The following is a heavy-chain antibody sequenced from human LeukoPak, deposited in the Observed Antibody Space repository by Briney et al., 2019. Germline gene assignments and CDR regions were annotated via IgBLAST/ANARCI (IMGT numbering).Heavy chain of an antibody. Sequence: PSETLSLTCAVYGGSFSGYYWSWIRQPPGKGLEWIGEINHSGSTNYNPSLKSRVTISVDTSKNQFSLKLSSVTAADTAVYYCARGPQGEVVVLAASKGRFDYWGQGTLVTVSS. J-gene: IGHJ4*02. CDR3: ARGPQGEVVVLAASKGRFDY. CDR2: INHSGST. V-gene: IGHV4-34*01. CDR1: GGSFSGYY. D-gene: IGHD2-2*01.